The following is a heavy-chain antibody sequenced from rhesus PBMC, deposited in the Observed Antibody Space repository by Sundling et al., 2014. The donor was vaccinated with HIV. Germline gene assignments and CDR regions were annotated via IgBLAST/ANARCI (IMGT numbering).Heavy chain of an antibody. Sequence: QVQLQESGPGLVKPSETLSLTCAVSGGSMSGYYWNWIRQPPGKGLEWIGYIDGSSTSANYNPSLSIRVTFSKDTSKNQFSLKLNSVTAADTAVYYCASRRCSTSYCSAFDFWGRESWSPSPQ. CDR2: IDGSSTSA. CDR3: ASRRCSTSYCSAFDF. J-gene: IGHJ4*01. CDR1: GGSMSGYY. D-gene: IGHD2-15*01. V-gene: IGHV4-165*01.